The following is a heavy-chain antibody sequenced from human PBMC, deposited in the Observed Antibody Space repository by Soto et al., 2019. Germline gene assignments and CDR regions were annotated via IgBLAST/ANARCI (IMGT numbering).Heavy chain of an antibody. D-gene: IGHD6-13*01. Sequence: SVKVSGKASGVTFSSYAISWVRQAPGQGLEWMGGIIPIFGTANYAQKFQGRVTITADKSTSTAYMELSSLRSEDTAVYYCRLGPYSSSWFGWFDPWGQGTLVTVSS. J-gene: IGHJ5*02. V-gene: IGHV1-69*06. CDR2: IIPIFGTA. CDR3: RLGPYSSSWFGWFDP. CDR1: GVTFSSYA.